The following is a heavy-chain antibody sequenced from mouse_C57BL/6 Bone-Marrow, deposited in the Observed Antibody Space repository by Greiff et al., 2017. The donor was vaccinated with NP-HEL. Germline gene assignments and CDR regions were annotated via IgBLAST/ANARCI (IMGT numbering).Heavy chain of an antibody. CDR3: TTRDYVDY. V-gene: IGHV14-4*01. CDR2: IDPENGDT. J-gene: IGHJ2*01. Sequence: VQLKESGAELVRPGASVKLSCTASGFNIKDDYMHWVKQRPEQGLEWIGWIDPENGDTEYASKFQGKATITADTSSNTAYLQLSSLTSEDTAVYYCTTRDYVDYWGQGTTLTVSS. CDR1: GFNIKDDY.